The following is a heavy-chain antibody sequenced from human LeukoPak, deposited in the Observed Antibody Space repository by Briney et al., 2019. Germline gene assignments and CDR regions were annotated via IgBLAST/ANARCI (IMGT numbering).Heavy chain of an antibody. CDR1: GFTFSSYA. CDR2: ISYDGSSK. J-gene: IGHJ4*02. V-gene: IGHV3-30*15. Sequence: GGSLRLSCAASGFTFSSYAMNWVRQAPGKGLEWVSVISYDGSSKAYADSVTGRFTISRDNSKNTLYLQMSDLRAEDTAIFYCARDKIDHCSAPSCWGSFDFWGQGSLVTVSS. D-gene: IGHD2-2*01. CDR3: ARDKIDHCSAPSCWGSFDF.